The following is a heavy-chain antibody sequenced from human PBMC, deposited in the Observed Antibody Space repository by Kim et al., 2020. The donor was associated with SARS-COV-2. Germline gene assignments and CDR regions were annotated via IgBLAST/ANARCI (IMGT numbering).Heavy chain of an antibody. CDR1: GFTFSSYA. CDR3: AKDIVVVPAAMMAYYYYGMDV. Sequence: GGSLRLSCAASGFTFSSYAMSWVRQAPGKGLEWVSAISGSGGSTYYADSVKGRFTISRDNSKNTLYLQMNSLRAEDTAVYYCAKDIVVVPAAMMAYYYYGMDVWGQGTTGTVSS. J-gene: IGHJ6*02. V-gene: IGHV3-23*01. D-gene: IGHD2-2*01. CDR2: ISGSGGST.